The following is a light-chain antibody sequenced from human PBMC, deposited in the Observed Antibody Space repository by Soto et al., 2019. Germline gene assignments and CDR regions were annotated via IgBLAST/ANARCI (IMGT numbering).Light chain of an antibody. CDR3: SSYTSSSTLYV. V-gene: IGLV2-14*01. J-gene: IGLJ1*01. CDR1: SSDVGGYNY. Sequence: QSALTQPASVSGSPGQSITISCTGTSSDVGGYNYVSWYQQHPGKAPKLMIYDVSNRPSGVSNRFSGSKSGNTASLTISGLQSVDEAAYYCSSYTSSSTLYVFGTGTKVTVL. CDR2: DVS.